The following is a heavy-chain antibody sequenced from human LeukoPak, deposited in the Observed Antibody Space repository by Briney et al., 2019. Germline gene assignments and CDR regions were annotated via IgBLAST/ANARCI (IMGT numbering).Heavy chain of an antibody. CDR3: ARTPPKKFGIAAAGTRAKYYYMDV. J-gene: IGHJ6*03. D-gene: IGHD6-13*01. CDR1: GYTFTSYD. Sequence: GASVKVSCKASGYTFTSYDINWVRQATGQGLEWMGWMNPNSGNTGYAQKFQGRVTITRNTSISTAYMELSSLRSEDTAVYYCARTPPKKFGIAAAGTRAKYYYMDVWGKGTTVTISS. CDR2: MNPNSGNT. V-gene: IGHV1-8*03.